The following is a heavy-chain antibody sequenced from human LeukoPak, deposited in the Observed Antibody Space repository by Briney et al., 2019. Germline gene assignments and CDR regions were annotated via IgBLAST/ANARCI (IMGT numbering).Heavy chain of an antibody. J-gene: IGHJ6*03. CDR1: GFTFSSYA. Sequence: GGSLRLSCAASGFTFSSYAMHWVRQAPGKGLEWVAVISYDGSNKYYADSVKGRFTISRDNSKNTLYLQMNSLRAEDTAVYYCATGLTLPVPAATYYYYYMDVWGNGTTVTVSS. CDR2: ISYDGSNK. V-gene: IGHV3-30*01. D-gene: IGHD2-2*01. CDR3: ATGLTLPVPAATYYYYYMDV.